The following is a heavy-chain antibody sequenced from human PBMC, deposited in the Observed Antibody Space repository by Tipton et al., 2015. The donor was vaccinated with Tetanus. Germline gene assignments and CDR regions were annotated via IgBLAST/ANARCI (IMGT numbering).Heavy chain of an antibody. Sequence: QLVQSGAEVKKPGASVKVSCKASGYTFTSYGISWVRQAAGQGLEWMGWISAYNGNTNYAQKLQGRVTMTTDTSTRTAYMELSSLRSDDTAVYYCARDAYCGGDCLGPTFFDYWGQGTLVTVSS. CDR1: GYTFTSYG. CDR3: ARDAYCGGDCLGPTFFDY. V-gene: IGHV1-18*04. J-gene: IGHJ4*02. CDR2: ISAYNGNT. D-gene: IGHD2-21*02.